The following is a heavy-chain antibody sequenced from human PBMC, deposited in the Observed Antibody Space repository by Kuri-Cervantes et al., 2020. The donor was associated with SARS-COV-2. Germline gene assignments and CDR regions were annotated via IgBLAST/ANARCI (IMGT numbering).Heavy chain of an antibody. CDR3: ARGGSRSSSHPVYY. V-gene: IGHV1-69*04. CDR2: IIPILGTA. D-gene: IGHD6-6*01. CDR1: GGTFSSYA. J-gene: IGHJ4*02. Sequence: SVKVSCKASGGTFSSYAISWVRQAPGQGLEWMGRIIPILGTANYAQKFQGRVTITADKSTSTAYMELSSLRSEDTAVYYCARGGSRSSSHPVYYWGQGALVTVSS.